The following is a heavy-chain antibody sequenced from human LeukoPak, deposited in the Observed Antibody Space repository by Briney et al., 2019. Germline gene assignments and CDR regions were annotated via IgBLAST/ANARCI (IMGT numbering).Heavy chain of an antibody. J-gene: IGHJ4*02. V-gene: IGHV3-74*01. CDR1: GFTFSTPW. Sequence: GGSLRLSCAASGFTFSTPWLHWVRQTPGEGRVGVSRMNSDGSTTNYADSVKGRFTISRDNAKSTLYLQMNNLRVEDTAVYYCATAGNYRFDNWGQGTLVTVSP. D-gene: IGHD1-7*01. CDR3: ATAGNYRFDN. CDR2: MNSDGSTT.